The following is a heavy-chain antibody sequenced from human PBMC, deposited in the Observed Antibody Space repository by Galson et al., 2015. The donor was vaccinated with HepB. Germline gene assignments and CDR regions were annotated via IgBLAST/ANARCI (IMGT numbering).Heavy chain of an antibody. V-gene: IGHV1-3*01. J-gene: IGHJ4*02. D-gene: IGHD3-22*01. CDR3: ARDRRERKDYYDSGCFDY. Sequence: SVKVSCKASGYTFTSYAMHWVRQAPGQRLEWMGWINAGNGNTKYSQKFQGRVTITRDTSASTAYMELSRLRSEDTAVYYCARDRRERKDYYDSGCFDYWGQGTLVTVSS. CDR1: GYTFTSYA. CDR2: INAGNGNT.